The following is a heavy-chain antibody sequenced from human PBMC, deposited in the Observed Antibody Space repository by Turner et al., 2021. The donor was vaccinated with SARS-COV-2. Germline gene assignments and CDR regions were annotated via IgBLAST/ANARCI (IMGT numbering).Heavy chain of an antibody. CDR3: ARSFGYCSSTSCLLNWFDP. D-gene: IGHD2-2*01. J-gene: IGHJ5*02. V-gene: IGHV5-10-1*01. CDR2: IDPSDSYT. Sequence: EVQLLQSGAEVKKPGESLRISCKGSGYSFTSYWISWVRQMPGKGLEWMGRIDPSDSYTNDSPSFQGNVTISADKSISTAYLQWSSLKASDTAMYYCARSFGYCSSTSCLLNWFDPWGQGTLVTVSS. CDR1: GYSFTSYW.